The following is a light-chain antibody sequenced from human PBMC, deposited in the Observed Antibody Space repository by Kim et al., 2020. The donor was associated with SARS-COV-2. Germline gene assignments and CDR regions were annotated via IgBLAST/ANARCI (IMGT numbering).Light chain of an antibody. CDR3: QQYNAYHYT. CDR2: DVS. V-gene: IGKV1-5*01. CDR1: QSISNS. J-gene: IGKJ2*01. Sequence: DIQMTQSPSTLSASVGDRVTITCRASQSISNSLAWYQQKAGKAPNLLIYDVSSLESGVPTRFSGSGSGTEFTLTISSLQPDDFATYYCQQYNAYHYTFGQGTKLEI.